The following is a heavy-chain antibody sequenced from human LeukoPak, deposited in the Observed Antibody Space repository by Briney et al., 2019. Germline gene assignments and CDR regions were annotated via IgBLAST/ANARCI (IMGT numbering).Heavy chain of an antibody. CDR3: VVGPNHYYFDY. V-gene: IGHV4-61*01. Sequence: SETLSLTCTVSGGSISSSTYYWSWIRQPPGKGLEWIGYLDYSGSTNYNPSLESRVTISVDTSKNQFSLKLRSVTSADTAVYYCVVGPNHYYFDYWGQGTLVAVSS. CDR1: GGSISSSTYY. J-gene: IGHJ4*02. CDR2: LDYSGST. D-gene: IGHD1-14*01.